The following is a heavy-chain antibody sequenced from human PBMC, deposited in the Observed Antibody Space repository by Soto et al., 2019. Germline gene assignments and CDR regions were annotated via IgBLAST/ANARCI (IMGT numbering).Heavy chain of an antibody. J-gene: IGHJ5*02. D-gene: IGHD3-22*01. CDR3: ARDHQYYDSSGCNWFDP. V-gene: IGHV1-69*13. CDR2: IIPIFGTA. CDR1: GGTFSSYA. Sequence: SVKISCKASGGTFSSYAISWVRQAPGQGLEWMGGIIPIFGTANYAQKFQGRVTITADESTRTAYMELSSLRSEETAVYYCARDHQYYDSSGCNWFDPWGQGTLVTVSS.